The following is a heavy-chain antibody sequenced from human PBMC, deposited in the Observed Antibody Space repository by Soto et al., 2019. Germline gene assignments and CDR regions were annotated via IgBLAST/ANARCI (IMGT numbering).Heavy chain of an antibody. V-gene: IGHV3-30-3*01. Sequence: PGGSLRLSCAASGFTFSSYAMHWVRQAPGKGLEWVAVISYDGSNKYYADSVKGRFTISRDNSKNTLYLQMNSLRAEDTAVYYCARDGTPYDSSGYYYFDYWGQGXLVTVSS. D-gene: IGHD3-22*01. CDR1: GFTFSSYA. J-gene: IGHJ4*02. CDR3: ARDGTPYDSSGYYYFDY. CDR2: ISYDGSNK.